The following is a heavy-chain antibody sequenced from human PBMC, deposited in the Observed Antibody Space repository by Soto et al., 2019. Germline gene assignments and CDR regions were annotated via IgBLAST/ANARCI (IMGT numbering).Heavy chain of an antibody. CDR3: ARDRTTTMLRGAGGMDV. D-gene: IGHD3-10*01. CDR2: IYQSGST. CDR1: GYFIRNGYY. V-gene: IGHV4-38-2*02. Sequence: SETLSLTCAVSGYFIRNGYYWGWVRQSPGKGLEWIGRIYQSGSTHYSPSLKSRVTISIDTSKNQVSLNLTSVTAADTAVYFCARDRTTTMLRGAGGMDVWGRGTTVTVSS. J-gene: IGHJ6*02.